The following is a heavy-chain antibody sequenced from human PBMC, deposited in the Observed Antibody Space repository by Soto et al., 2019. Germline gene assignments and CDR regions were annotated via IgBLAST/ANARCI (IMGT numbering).Heavy chain of an antibody. CDR2: INAGNGNT. J-gene: IGHJ4*02. Sequence: QVQLVQSGAEVKKPGASVKVSCKASGYTSSSYTMHWVRQAPGQRLEWMGWINAGNGNTKYSQKFQDRVSITRDTSASTAYMELSSLRSEDTAVYYCARDQGYYGSGSQPYWGQGTLVTVSS. D-gene: IGHD3-10*01. CDR1: GYTSSSYT. V-gene: IGHV1-3*01. CDR3: ARDQGYYGSGSQPY.